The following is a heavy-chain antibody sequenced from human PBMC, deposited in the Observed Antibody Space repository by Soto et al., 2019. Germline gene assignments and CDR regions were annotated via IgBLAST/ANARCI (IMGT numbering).Heavy chain of an antibody. CDR3: ARDQGYCSGGSCYSDAFDI. J-gene: IGHJ3*02. Sequence: SETLSLTCTVSGGSISSYFWSWIRQPPGKGLEWIGYIYYSGSTNYNPSLKSRVTISVDTSKNQFSLKLSSVTAADTAVYYCARDQGYCSGGSCYSDAFDIWGQGTMVTVSS. D-gene: IGHD2-15*01. V-gene: IGHV4-59*01. CDR2: IYYSGST. CDR1: GGSISSYF.